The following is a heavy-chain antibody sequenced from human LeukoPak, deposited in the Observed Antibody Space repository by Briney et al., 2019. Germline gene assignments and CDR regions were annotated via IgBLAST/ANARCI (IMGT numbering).Heavy chain of an antibody. D-gene: IGHD6-13*01. CDR2: INPYSGDT. CDR1: GYTFTGYH. J-gene: IGHJ4*02. Sequence: ASVKVSCKASGYTFTGYHIHWVRQAPGQGLEWMGRINPYSGDTNFAQKFQGRVTMARDTSITTAYMDLSSLTPDDTAVYFCARDQGSLTRSWYTGYWGQGTQVTVSS. V-gene: IGHV1-2*06. CDR3: ARDQGSLTRSWYTGY.